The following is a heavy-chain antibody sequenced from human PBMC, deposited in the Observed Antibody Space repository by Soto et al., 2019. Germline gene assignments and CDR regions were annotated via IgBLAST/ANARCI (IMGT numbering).Heavy chain of an antibody. CDR2: INRDFNT. V-gene: IGHV3-48*01. D-gene: IGHD4-17*01. CDR1: DLPLANHV. J-gene: IGHJ4*02. CDR3: VNGDYY. Sequence: EEQLVESGGGLVQPGGSQRPSGPPSDLPLANHVMNWVRQAPGRGLEWVSSINRDFNTYYADSVKGRFTISRDNAKDSLYLQMNSLRADDTAVYYCVNGDYYVGQGTLVTVSS.